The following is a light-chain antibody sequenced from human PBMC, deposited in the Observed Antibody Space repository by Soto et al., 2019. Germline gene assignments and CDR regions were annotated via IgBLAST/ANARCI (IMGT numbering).Light chain of an antibody. J-gene: IGLJ1*01. Sequence: SVLTQPPSASGSPGQSVAISCTGTSSDVGGYNYVSWYQQHPGKAPNLMIYEVNKRPSGVPDRFSGSKSGNTASLTVSGLQAEDEADYYCSSYAGSSNVFGTGTKVTVL. CDR3: SSYAGSSNV. V-gene: IGLV2-8*01. CDR2: EVN. CDR1: SSDVGGYNY.